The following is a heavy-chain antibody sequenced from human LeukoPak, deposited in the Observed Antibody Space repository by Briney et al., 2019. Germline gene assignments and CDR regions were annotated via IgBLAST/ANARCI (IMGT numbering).Heavy chain of an antibody. CDR1: GGSISSYY. CDR2: IYHSGST. Sequence: SETLSLTCTVSGGSISSYYWSWIRQPPGKGLEWIGYIYHSGSTYYNPSLKSRVTISVDRSKNQFSLKLSSVTAADTAVYYCARGWYSGSYWGQGTLVTVSS. V-gene: IGHV4-59*12. D-gene: IGHD1-26*01. CDR3: ARGWYSGSY. J-gene: IGHJ4*02.